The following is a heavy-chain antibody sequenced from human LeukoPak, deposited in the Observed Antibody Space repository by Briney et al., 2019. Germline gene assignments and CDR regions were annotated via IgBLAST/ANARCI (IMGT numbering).Heavy chain of an antibody. CDR1: GGSISSYC. Sequence: KPSETLSLTCTVSGGSISSYCWSWIRQPPGKGLEWIGYIYYSGSTNYNPSLKSRVTISVDTSKNQFSLKLSSVTAADTAVYYCAGASYDSSGVHWGQGTLVTVSS. V-gene: IGHV4-59*01. J-gene: IGHJ4*02. CDR3: AGASYDSSGVH. CDR2: IYYSGST. D-gene: IGHD3-22*01.